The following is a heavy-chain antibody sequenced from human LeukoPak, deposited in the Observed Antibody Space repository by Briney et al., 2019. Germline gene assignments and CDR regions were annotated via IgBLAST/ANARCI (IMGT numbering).Heavy chain of an antibody. D-gene: IGHD4-23*01. J-gene: IGHJ6*02. CDR2: IYYSGST. Sequence: SETLSLTCTVSGGSISSYYWSWIRQPPGKGLEWIGYIYYSGSTNYNPSLKSRVTISVDTSKNQFSLKLSSVTAADTAVYYCARDYGGNGYGMDVWGQGTTVTVSS. CDR3: ARDYGGNGYGMDV. CDR1: GGSISSYY. V-gene: IGHV4-59*01.